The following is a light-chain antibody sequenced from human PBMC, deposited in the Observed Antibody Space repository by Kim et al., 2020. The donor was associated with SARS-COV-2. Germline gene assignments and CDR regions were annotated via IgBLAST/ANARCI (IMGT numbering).Light chain of an antibody. CDR1: NIGGKH. J-gene: IGLJ2*01. V-gene: IGLV3-9*01. CDR2: RNK. Sequence: SYELTQPLSVSVTLGQTAKISCGGNNIGGKHVHWYQQKPGQAPVAVIFRNKNLPSGIPERFSGSNSGNAATLSISRVQGGDEAVCYCQVWESNSLIFGGG. CDR3: QVWESNSLI.